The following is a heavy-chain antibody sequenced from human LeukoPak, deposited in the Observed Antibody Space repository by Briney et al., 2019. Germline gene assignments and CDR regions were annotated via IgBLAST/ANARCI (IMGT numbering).Heavy chain of an antibody. V-gene: IGHV1-46*01. CDR3: ARDLGGEWELLEWFDP. D-gene: IGHD1-26*01. CDR1: GYTFTSYY. CDR2: INPSGGST. J-gene: IGHJ5*02. Sequence: GASVKVSCKASGYTFTSYYMHWVRQAPGQGLEWMGIINPSGGSTSYAQKLQGRVTMTTDTSTSTAYMELRSLRSDDTAVYYCARDLGGEWELLEWFDPWGQGTLVTVSS.